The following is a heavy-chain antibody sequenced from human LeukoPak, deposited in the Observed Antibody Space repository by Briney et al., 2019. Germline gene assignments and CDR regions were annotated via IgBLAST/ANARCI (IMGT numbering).Heavy chain of an antibody. CDR3: AREGVAATGLDY. Sequence: ASVKVSCKASGYTFIIYNMHWVRQAPGQGLEWMGIINPSGGSASDAQKFQGRLTMTRDTSTSTLYMELSSLRSEDTAVYYCAREGVAATGLDYWGQGTLVTVSS. V-gene: IGHV1-46*01. D-gene: IGHD6-13*01. J-gene: IGHJ4*02. CDR1: GYTFIIYN. CDR2: INPSGGSA.